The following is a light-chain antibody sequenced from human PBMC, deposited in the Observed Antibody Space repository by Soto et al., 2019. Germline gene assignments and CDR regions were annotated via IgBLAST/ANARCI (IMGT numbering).Light chain of an antibody. CDR3: SSFASTHTYV. CDR2: EVT. CDR1: SSDVGDCNY. V-gene: IGLV2-14*01. J-gene: IGLJ1*01. Sequence: QSVLTQPASVSGSPGQSITISCTGTSSDVGDCNYVSWYQEHPGNAPKLMIYEVTNRPPGLSFRFCGSKSGNTASLIISGLQAGDETDYYCSSFASTHTYVFGTGTKVTVL.